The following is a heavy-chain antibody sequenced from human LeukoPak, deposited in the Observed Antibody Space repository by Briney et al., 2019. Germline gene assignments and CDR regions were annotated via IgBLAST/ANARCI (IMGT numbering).Heavy chain of an antibody. CDR3: AKMGYSNYGGW. Sequence: GGSLRLSCAASGFTVSSNYMSWVRQAPGKGLEWVSVIYSGGSTYYAGSVKGRFTISRDNSKNTLYLQMNSLRAEDTAVYYCAKMGYSNYGGWWGQGTLVTVSS. D-gene: IGHD4-11*01. J-gene: IGHJ4*02. CDR2: IYSGGST. CDR1: GFTVSSNY. V-gene: IGHV3-66*01.